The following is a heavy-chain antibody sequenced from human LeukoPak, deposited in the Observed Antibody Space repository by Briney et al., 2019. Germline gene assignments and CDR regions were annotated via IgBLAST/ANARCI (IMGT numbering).Heavy chain of an antibody. CDR2: INHNGST. D-gene: IGHD3-10*01. CDR3: ATWFGESVFDY. J-gene: IGHJ4*02. V-gene: IGHV4-4*02. Sequence: PSETLSLTCAVSGGSISSTNWWSWVRQPPGKGLEWIGEINHNGSTNYNPSLKSRVTISVDKSKNQFSLKLGSVTAADTAVYYCATWFGESVFDYWGQGTLVTVSS. CDR1: GGSISSTNW.